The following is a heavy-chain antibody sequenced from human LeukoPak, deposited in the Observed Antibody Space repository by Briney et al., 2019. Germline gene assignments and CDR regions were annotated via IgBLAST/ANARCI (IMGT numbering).Heavy chain of an antibody. Sequence: GGSLRLSCAASGFTFSSYSMNWVRQAPGKGLEWVANIKEDGSEIHYVASVKGRFTISRDNTKNSLYLHMNSLRAEDTAVYHCVRGGGTFDYWAREPWSPSPQ. CDR3: VRGGGTFDY. V-gene: IGHV3-7*01. J-gene: IGHJ4*02. CDR2: IKEDGSEI. D-gene: IGHD3-16*01. CDR1: GFTFSSYS.